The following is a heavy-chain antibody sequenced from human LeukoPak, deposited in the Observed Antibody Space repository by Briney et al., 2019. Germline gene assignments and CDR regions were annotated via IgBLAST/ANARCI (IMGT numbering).Heavy chain of an antibody. CDR2: ISSSSSYI. V-gene: IGHV3-21*01. J-gene: IGHJ6*03. CDR3: ASPPSHYYYYMDV. CDR1: GFTFSSYS. Sequence: GGSLRLSCAASGFTFSSYSMNWVRQAPGKGLEWVSSISSSSSYIYYADSVKGRFTISRDNAKNSLYLQMNSLRAEDTAVYYCASPPSHYYYYMDVWGKGTPVTVSS.